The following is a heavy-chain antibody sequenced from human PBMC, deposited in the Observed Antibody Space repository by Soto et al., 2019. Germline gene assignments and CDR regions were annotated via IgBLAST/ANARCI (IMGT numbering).Heavy chain of an antibody. CDR2: INSDGSST. V-gene: IGHV3-74*01. D-gene: IGHD2-2*01. CDR1: GFTFSSYW. CDR3: ARVVVVPAARYYYYYGMDV. Sequence: GGSLRLSCAASGFTFSSYWMHWVRQAPGKGLVWVSRINSDGSSTSYADSVKGRFTISRDNAKNTLYLQMNSLRAEDTAVYYCARVVVVPAARYYYYYGMDVWGQGTTVTVS. J-gene: IGHJ6*02.